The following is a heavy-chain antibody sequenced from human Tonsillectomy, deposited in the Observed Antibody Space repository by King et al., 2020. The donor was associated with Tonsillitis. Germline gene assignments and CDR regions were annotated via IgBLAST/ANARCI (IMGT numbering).Heavy chain of an antibody. D-gene: IGHD6-19*01. J-gene: IGHJ4*02. CDR2: IKQDGSWK. Sequence: VQLVESGGGLVQTGGSLRLSCTASGFAFSNYWMQWVRQSPGKGLEWVAIIKQDGSWKDYVDSVKGRFTISRDNAKNSVFLQMSSLRAEDTAIYFCVGSSGWLFDYWGQGTLVTVSS. CDR1: GFAFSNYW. V-gene: IGHV3-7*03. CDR3: VGSSGWLFDY.